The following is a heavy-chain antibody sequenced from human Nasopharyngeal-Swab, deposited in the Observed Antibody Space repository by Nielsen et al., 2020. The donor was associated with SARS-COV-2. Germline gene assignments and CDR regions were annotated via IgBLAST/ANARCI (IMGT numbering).Heavy chain of an antibody. CDR1: SYPFTKYG. J-gene: IGHJ4*02. CDR3: ARDGDKYSEY. V-gene: IGHV1-18*04. CDR2: ISVIDGDT. D-gene: IGHD6-6*01. Sequence: ASVKVSCKTFSYPFTKYGISWVRQAPGQGLEWMGWISVIDGDTYYARNFEGRVSMTVDTSTRTVFLDLGSLTSDDTAVYYCARDGDKYSEYWGQGTLVTVSS.